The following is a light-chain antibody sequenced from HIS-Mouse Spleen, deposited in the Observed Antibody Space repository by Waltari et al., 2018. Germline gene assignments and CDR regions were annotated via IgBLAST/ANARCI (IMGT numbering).Light chain of an antibody. CDR2: EGS. J-gene: IGLJ2*01. V-gene: IGLV2-23*01. CDR1: SSDVGSYNV. Sequence: QSALTQPASVAGSPGQSITISCTGPSSDVGSYNVVSWYHQHPGKAPKLMIYEGSNRPSGVSNRFSGSKSGNTASLTISGLQAEDEADYYCCSYAGSVVFGGGTKLTVL. CDR3: CSYAGSVV.